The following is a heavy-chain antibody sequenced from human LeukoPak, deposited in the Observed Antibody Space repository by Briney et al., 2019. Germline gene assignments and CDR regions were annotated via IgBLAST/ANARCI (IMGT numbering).Heavy chain of an antibody. V-gene: IGHV3-11*04. D-gene: IGHD3-16*01. CDR3: APGGGAFDY. CDR1: GFTFSDYY. CDR2: ISLSGSTI. Sequence: GGSLRLSCAASGFTFSDYYMSWIRQAPGKGLEWVSYISLSGSTIHYTDSVKGRFTISRDNARDSLYLQMNSLRAEDTALYYCAPGGGAFDYWGQGTLVTVSS. J-gene: IGHJ4*02.